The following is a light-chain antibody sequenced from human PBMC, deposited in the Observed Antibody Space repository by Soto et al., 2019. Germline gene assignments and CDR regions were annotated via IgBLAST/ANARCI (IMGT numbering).Light chain of an antibody. V-gene: IGLV1-47*01. CDR1: SSNIGSNY. Sequence: QSVLTQPPSASGTPGQRVTISCSGSSSNIGSNYVYWYQQLPGTAPKLLIYRNNQRPSGVPDRFSGSKSGTSASLALSGLRSEDKADYYCAAWDDSLSGRVFGGGTKLTVL. CDR3: AAWDDSLSGRV. CDR2: RNN. J-gene: IGLJ2*01.